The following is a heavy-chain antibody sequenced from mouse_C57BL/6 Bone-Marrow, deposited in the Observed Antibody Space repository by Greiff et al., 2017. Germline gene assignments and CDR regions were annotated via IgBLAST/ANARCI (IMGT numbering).Heavy chain of an antibody. V-gene: IGHV1-26*01. CDR3: ATAELGRLDY. CDR2: INPNNGGT. D-gene: IGHD4-1*01. Sequence: EVQLQQSGPELVKPGASVKISCKASGYTFTDYYMNWVKQSHGKSLEWIGDINPNNGGTSYNQKFKGKATLTVDKSSSTAYMELRSLTSEDSAVYCCATAELGRLDYWGQGTTLTVSS. J-gene: IGHJ2*01. CDR1: GYTFTDYY.